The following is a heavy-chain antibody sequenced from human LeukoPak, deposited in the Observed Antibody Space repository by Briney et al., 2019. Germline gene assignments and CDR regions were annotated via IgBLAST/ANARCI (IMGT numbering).Heavy chain of an antibody. CDR3: ASGQDYGGNNNWFDP. Sequence: PSETLSLTCTVSGYSINSGYYWVWIRQPPGKGLEWIGSIYRSGSTNYNPSLKSRVTISVDTSKNQFSLKVSSVTAADTAVYYCASGQDYGGNNNWFDPWGQGTLVTVSS. CDR2: IYRSGST. CDR1: GYSINSGYY. J-gene: IGHJ5*02. V-gene: IGHV4-38-2*02. D-gene: IGHD4-23*01.